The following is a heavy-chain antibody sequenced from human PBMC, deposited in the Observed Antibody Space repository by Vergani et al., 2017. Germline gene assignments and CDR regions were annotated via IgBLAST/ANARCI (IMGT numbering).Heavy chain of an antibody. D-gene: IGHD2-15*01. CDR2: IYTSGST. CDR3: ARMPEGYCSGGSCYLGNYYYYMDV. CDR1: GGSISSYY. V-gene: IGHV4-4*07. J-gene: IGHJ6*03. Sequence: QVQLQESGPGLVKPSETLSLTCTVSGGSISSYYWSWIRQPAGKGLEWIGRIYTSGSTNSNPTLKSPVTMSVDTSKNQCSLKLSSVTAADTAVYYCARMPEGYCSGGSCYLGNYYYYMDVWGKGTTVTVSS.